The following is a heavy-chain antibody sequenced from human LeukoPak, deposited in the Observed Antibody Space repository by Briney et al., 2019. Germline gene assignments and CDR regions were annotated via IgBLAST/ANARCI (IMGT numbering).Heavy chain of an antibody. D-gene: IGHD6-19*01. CDR2: ISGSGGST. CDR3: AKSKAAVAGTFGY. CDR1: GFTFSSYA. Sequence: GGSLRLFCAASGFTFSSYAMSWVRQAPGKGLEWVSAISGSGGSTYYADSVKGRFTISRDNSKNTLYLQMTSLRAEDTAVYYCAKSKAAVAGTFGYWGQGTLVTVSS. J-gene: IGHJ4*02. V-gene: IGHV3-23*01.